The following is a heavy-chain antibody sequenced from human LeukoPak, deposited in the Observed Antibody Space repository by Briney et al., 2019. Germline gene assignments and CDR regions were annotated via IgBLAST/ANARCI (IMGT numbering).Heavy chain of an antibody. D-gene: IGHD2-2*01. V-gene: IGHV4-59*08. CDR1: GGSIRDYY. CDR2: IHYSGAA. CDR3: ARLGFCSSQRCLADS. Sequence: PSETLSLTCTVSGGSIRDYYWTWIRQPPGKGLEWIGYIHYSGAATYNPSLKSRLTISVDMSKNHFSLRLSSVTAADTAVYYCARLGFCSSQRCLADSWGQGTLVTVSS. J-gene: IGHJ5*01.